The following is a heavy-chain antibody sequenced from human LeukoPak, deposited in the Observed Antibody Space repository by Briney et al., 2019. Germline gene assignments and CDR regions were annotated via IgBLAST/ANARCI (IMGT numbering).Heavy chain of an antibody. Sequence: PSETLSLTCTVSGGSISSGSYYWSWIRQPAGKGLEWIGRIYTSGSTNYNPSLKSRVTISVDTSKNQFSLKLSSVTAADTAVYYCARDGVLYSSSWYTEGHWFDPWGQGTLVTVSS. CDR1: GGSISSGSYY. J-gene: IGHJ5*02. CDR3: ARDGVLYSSSWYTEGHWFDP. V-gene: IGHV4-61*02. D-gene: IGHD6-13*01. CDR2: IYTSGST.